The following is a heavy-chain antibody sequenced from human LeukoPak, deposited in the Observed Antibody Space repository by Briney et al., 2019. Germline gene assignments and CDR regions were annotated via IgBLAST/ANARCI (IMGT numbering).Heavy chain of an antibody. CDR1: GGSISSSSYS. D-gene: IGHD3-16*01. CDR3: ARRGD. J-gene: IGHJ4*02. CDR2: IYYSGST. V-gene: IGHV4-39*01. Sequence: SETLSLTCTVSGGSISSSSYSWGWIRQPPGKGLEWIGGIYYSGSTYYNPSLKSRVTISVDTSKNQFSLKLSSVTAAETAVYYCARRGDWGQGTLVTVSS.